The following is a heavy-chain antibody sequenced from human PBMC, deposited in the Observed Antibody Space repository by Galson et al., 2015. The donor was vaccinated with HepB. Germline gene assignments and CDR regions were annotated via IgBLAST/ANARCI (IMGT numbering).Heavy chain of an antibody. CDR1: GFTFSSYW. D-gene: IGHD6-13*01. Sequence: SLRLSCAASGFTFSSYWMSWVRQAPGRGLEWVANIKQDGSEKYYVDSVKGRFTISRDNAKNSLYLQMNSLRAEDTAVYYCARRLGSSWYRDGYYFDYWGQGTLVTVSS. CDR2: IKQDGSEK. CDR3: ARRLGSSWYRDGYYFDY. V-gene: IGHV3-7*03. J-gene: IGHJ4*02.